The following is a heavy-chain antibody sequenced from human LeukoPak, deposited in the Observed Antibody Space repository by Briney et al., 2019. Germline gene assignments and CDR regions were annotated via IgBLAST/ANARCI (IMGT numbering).Heavy chain of an antibody. J-gene: IGHJ4*02. CDR1: GYPFIGYT. D-gene: IGHD2/OR15-2a*01. Sequence: ASVKVSCKASGYPFIGYTIFWVRQAPGQNLEWPGWINAGYGNTRTSQKFQDRVIITRDSTASTVYMELSSLRPEDTAVYYCARDRGNYFLPYWGQGTLVTVSS. CDR3: ARDRGNYFLPY. CDR2: INAGYGNT. V-gene: IGHV1-3*01.